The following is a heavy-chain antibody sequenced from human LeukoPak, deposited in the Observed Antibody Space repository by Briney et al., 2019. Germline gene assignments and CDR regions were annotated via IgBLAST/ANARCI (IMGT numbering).Heavy chain of an antibody. D-gene: IGHD5-24*01. V-gene: IGHV4-4*02. CDR3: ARGPPRYRMRNGYNYFGY. J-gene: IGHJ4*02. CDR2: INHSGST. Sequence: PSETLSLTCAVSGGSISSSNWWSWVRQPPGKGLEWIGEINHSGSTNYNPSLKSRVTISVDTSKNQFSLKLSSVTAADTAVYYCARGPPRYRMRNGYNYFGYWGQGTLVTVSS. CDR1: GGSISSSNW.